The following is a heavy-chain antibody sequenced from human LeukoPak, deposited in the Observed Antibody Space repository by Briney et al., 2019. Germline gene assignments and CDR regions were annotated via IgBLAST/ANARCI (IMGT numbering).Heavy chain of an antibody. D-gene: IGHD2-15*01. CDR3: ARDQSRLPTEDQYYYYGMDV. Sequence: GSLRLSCAASGFTFSSYGMHWVRQAPGKGLEWVAVIWYDGSNKYYADSVKGRFTISRDNSKNTLYLQMNSLRAEDTAVYYCARDQSRLPTEDQYYYYGMDVRGQGTTVTVSS. V-gene: IGHV3-33*01. J-gene: IGHJ6*02. CDR2: IWYDGSNK. CDR1: GFTFSSYG.